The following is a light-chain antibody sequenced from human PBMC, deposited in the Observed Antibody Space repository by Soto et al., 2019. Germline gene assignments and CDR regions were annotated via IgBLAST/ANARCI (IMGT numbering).Light chain of an antibody. Sequence: EIVLTHSPATLSVSPGERATLSCRASQSVGSNLAWYQQRPGQPLRLLIYDASTRATDIPARFSGGGSGTEFTLTISSLQSEDFAVYYCQQYNNWPYTFGQGTKLQIK. CDR3: QQYNNWPYT. V-gene: IGKV3-15*01. CDR2: DAS. CDR1: QSVGSN. J-gene: IGKJ2*01.